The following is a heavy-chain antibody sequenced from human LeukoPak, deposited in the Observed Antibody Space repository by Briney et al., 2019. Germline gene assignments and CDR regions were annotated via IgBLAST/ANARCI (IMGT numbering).Heavy chain of an antibody. CDR1: GFTFDDHG. D-gene: IGHD6-19*01. CDR3: AAGDRNGWYFDY. V-gene: IGHV3-20*04. CDR2: INWNGGST. Sequence: GGSLRLSCAASGFTFDDHGMSGVRQVPGKGLGWFSGINWNGGSTGYADSVKGRFTISRDNAKNSLYLQMNSLRAEDTALYYCAAGDRNGWYFDYWGQGTLVTVSS. J-gene: IGHJ4*02.